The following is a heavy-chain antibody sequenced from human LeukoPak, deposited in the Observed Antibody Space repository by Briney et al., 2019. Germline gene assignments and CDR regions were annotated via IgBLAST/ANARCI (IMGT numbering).Heavy chain of an antibody. CDR1: GFTFSSYA. J-gene: IGHJ5*02. Sequence: PGGSLKLSCVASGFTFSSYAMNWVRQAPGKGLEWVSGISSSSDRMYYADSVKGRFTISRDNSKNTLYLQMNSLRAEDTAVYYCAKDLVSSGWSSSLFDPGGQGTLVTVSS. CDR2: ISSSSDRM. CDR3: AKDLVSSGWSSSLFDP. D-gene: IGHD6-19*01. V-gene: IGHV3-23*01.